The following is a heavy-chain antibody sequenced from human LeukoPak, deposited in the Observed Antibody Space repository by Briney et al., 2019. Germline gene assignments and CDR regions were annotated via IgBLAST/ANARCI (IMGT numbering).Heavy chain of an antibody. D-gene: IGHD3-3*01. J-gene: IGHJ4*02. Sequence: PGGSLRLSCAASGFTFSSYGMHWVRQAPGKGLEWVAAISYDGSNKYYADSVKGRFTISRDNSKNTLYLQMNSLRAEDTAVYYCAKPTEKEWLLSPFDYWGQGTLVTVSS. CDR1: GFTFSSYG. CDR3: AKPTEKEWLLSPFDY. V-gene: IGHV3-30*18. CDR2: ISYDGSNK.